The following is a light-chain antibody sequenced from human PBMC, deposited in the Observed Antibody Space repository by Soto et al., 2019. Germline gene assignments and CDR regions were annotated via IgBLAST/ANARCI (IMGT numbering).Light chain of an antibody. J-gene: IGLJ1*01. CDR3: SSHTANNTWL. V-gene: IGLV2-14*01. Sequence: QSALTQPDSVSGSLGQSISISCTGTSGDLGNFNSVSWYQQHPDKAPKLILFEVYNRPSGVSNRFSGSESANTASLTIIGLQTEDEADYYCSSHTANNTWLFGGGTKVTVL. CDR1: SGDLGNFNS. CDR2: EVY.